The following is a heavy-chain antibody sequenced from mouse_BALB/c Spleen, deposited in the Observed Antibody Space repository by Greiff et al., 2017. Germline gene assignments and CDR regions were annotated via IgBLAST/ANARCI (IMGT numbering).Heavy chain of an antibody. Sequence: EVQLQQSGPGLVKPSQSLSLTCSVTGYSITSGYYWNWIRQFPGNKLEWMGYISYDGSNNYNPSLKNRISITRDTSKNQFFLKLNSVTTEDTATYYCAEDYDGFAYWGQGTLVTVSA. CDR2: ISYDGSN. D-gene: IGHD2-4*01. CDR3: AEDYDGFAY. J-gene: IGHJ3*01. V-gene: IGHV3-6*02. CDR1: GYSITSGYY.